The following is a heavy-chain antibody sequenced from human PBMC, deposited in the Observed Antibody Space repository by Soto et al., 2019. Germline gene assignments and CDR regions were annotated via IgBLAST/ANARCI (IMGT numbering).Heavy chain of an antibody. CDR3: ATGLFVPDNYFYYGVDV. V-gene: IGHV4-59*01. J-gene: IGHJ6*02. Sequence: QVQLQESGPGLVKPSETLSLACTVSGGSFGNYYWSWIRQPPGKGLQWNGYIYYRGSTNYNPSLTRLASIAIDTSKNQLALRLSSVTAADSAVYYCATGLFVPDNYFYYGVDVWGHGTAVTISS. CDR1: GGSFGNYY. D-gene: IGHD2-21*01. CDR2: IYYRGST.